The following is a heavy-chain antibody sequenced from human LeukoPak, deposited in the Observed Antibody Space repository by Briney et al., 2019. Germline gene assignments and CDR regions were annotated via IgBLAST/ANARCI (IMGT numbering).Heavy chain of an antibody. CDR2: INPKSGDT. J-gene: IGHJ4*02. CDR1: GYTFTGQYY. Sequence: ASVEVSCKASGYTFTGQYYIHWVRQGPGQGLEWMGWINPKSGDTNYAQKFQGRVTMARDTSIGTAYMELTRLRYDDTAVYYCAREDIYTSLSLDYWGQGTLVTVSS. D-gene: IGHD2-2*02. CDR3: AREDIYTSLSLDY. V-gene: IGHV1-2*02.